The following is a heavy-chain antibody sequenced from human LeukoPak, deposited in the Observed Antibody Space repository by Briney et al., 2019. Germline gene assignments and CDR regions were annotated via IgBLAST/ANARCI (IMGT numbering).Heavy chain of an antibody. D-gene: IGHD3-3*01. CDR2: INAGNGNT. V-gene: IGHV1-3*01. CDR1: GYTFTTYA. Sequence: ASVKVSCTASGYTFTTYAMHWVRQAPGQRLEWMGWINAGNGNTKYSQKFQGRVTITRDTSASTAYMELSSLRSEDTAVYYCARTGVYDSFYGMDVWGQGTTVTVSS. J-gene: IGHJ6*02. CDR3: ARTGVYDSFYGMDV.